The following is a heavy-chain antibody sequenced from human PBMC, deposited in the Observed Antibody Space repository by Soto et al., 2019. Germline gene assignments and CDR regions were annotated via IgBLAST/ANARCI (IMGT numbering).Heavy chain of an antibody. D-gene: IGHD2-15*01. CDR2: MWYDGSNK. V-gene: IGHV3-33*03. CDR1: GFIFNEYG. Sequence: VQLVESGGGVVQPGRSLRLSCAASGFIFNEYGMHWVRQAPGKGLEWVAVMWYDGSNKYYADSVKGRFTFSRDNYKNTMSLQMNSLRVEDTAVYYCARWGCSGSNCNLNQRSFDLWGQGTLVTVSS. CDR3: ARWGCSGSNCNLNQRSFDL. J-gene: IGHJ4*02.